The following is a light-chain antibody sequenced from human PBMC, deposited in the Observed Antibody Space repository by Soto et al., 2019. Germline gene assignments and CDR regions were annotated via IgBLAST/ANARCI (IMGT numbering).Light chain of an antibody. CDR1: QSVFSS. CDR2: GAA. J-gene: IGKJ1*01. CDR3: QQYHQWPA. Sequence: EIVMTQSPATLSVSPGERATLSCRASQSVFSSLAWYQQKPGQAPRLLIYGAATRVTGIPARFSGGGSGTEFTLTISSLQSEDFAVYYCQQYHQWPALGRGTKVDIK. V-gene: IGKV3-15*01.